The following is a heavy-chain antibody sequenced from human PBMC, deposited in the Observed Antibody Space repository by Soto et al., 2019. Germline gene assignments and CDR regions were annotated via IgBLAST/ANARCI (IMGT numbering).Heavy chain of an antibody. D-gene: IGHD3-16*01. CDR2: ISGSGGST. CDR1: GFTFSSYA. J-gene: IGHJ3*02. V-gene: IGHV3-23*01. CDR3: AKELLNMGDRPPNDAFDI. Sequence: EVQLLESGGGLVQPGGSLRLSCAASGFTFSSYAMSWVRQAPGKGLEWVSAISGSGGSTYYADSVKGRFTSSRDNSKSTLYLQINSLRAEDTAVYYCAKELLNMGDRPPNDAFDIWGQGTMVTVSS.